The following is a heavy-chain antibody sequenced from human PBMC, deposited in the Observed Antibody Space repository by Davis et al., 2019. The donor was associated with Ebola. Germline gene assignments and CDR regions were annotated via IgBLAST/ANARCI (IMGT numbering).Heavy chain of an antibody. CDR2: IYPGDSDT. CDR3: ARQGATVTPNYYYYYGMDV. Sequence: GESLKISCKGSGYSFTSYWIGWVRQMPGKGLEWMGIIYPGDSDTRYSPSFQGQVTISADKSISTAYLQWSSLKASDTAMYYCARQGATVTPNYYYYYGMDVWGQGTTVTVSS. CDR1: GYSFTSYW. V-gene: IGHV5-51*01. J-gene: IGHJ6*02. D-gene: IGHD4-17*01.